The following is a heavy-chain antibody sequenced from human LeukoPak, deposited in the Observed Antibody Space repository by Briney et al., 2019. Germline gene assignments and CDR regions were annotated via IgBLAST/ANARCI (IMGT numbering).Heavy chain of an antibody. CDR2: IYYSGST. Sequence: KPSETLSLTCTVSGGSISSYYWSWIRQPPGKGLEWIGYIYYSGSTNYNPSLKSRVTISVDTSKNQFSLKLNSVTAADTAVYYCARDPFRSSFDSWGQGTLVTVSS. CDR3: ARDPFRSSFDS. J-gene: IGHJ4*02. CDR1: GGSISSYY. D-gene: IGHD1-26*01. V-gene: IGHV4-59*12.